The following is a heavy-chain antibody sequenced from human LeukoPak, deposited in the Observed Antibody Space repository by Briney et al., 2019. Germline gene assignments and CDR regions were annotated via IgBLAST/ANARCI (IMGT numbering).Heavy chain of an antibody. CDR3: ARDPLPAKWYYDSSGIDY. J-gene: IGHJ4*02. V-gene: IGHV1-2*02. CDR2: INPNSGGT. D-gene: IGHD3-22*01. CDR1: GYTFTGYY. Sequence: ASVKVSCKASGYTFTGYYMHWVRQAPGQGLEWMGWINPNSGGTNYAQKFQGRVTMTRDTSISTAYMELSRLRSDDTAVYYCARDPLPAKWYYDSSGIDYWGQGTLVTVSS.